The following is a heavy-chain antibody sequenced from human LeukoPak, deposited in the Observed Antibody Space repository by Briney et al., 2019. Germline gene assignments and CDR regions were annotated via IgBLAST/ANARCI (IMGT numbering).Heavy chain of an antibody. D-gene: IGHD3-10*01. CDR2: ISSSSSYI. V-gene: IGHV3-21*04. J-gene: IGHJ6*03. CDR1: GFTFSSYS. Sequence: KPGGSLRLSCAASGFTFSSYSMNWVRQAPGKGLEWVSSISSSSSYIYYADSVKGRFAISRDNAKNSLYLQMNSLRAEDTALYYCAKDVYGSAPYYMDVWGKGTTVTISS. CDR3: AKDVYGSAPYYMDV.